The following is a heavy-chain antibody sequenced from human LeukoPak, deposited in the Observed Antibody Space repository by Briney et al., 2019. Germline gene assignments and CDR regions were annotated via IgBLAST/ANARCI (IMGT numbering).Heavy chain of an antibody. Sequence: GGPLRLSCAASGFTFTDFAMNWVRQAPGKGLEWVSTISASGTITYYADSVKGRCTISRDYSKNTVYLQMNSLRAEDTAVYYCAYLGLSSDWNDVPGPQIDYWGQGTLVSVSS. CDR1: GFTFTDFA. V-gene: IGHV3-23*01. D-gene: IGHD1-1*01. CDR2: ISASGTIT. CDR3: AYLGLSSDWNDVPGPQIDY. J-gene: IGHJ4*02.